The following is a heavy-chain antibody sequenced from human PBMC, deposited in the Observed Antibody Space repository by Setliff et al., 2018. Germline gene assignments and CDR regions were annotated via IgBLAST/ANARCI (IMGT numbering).Heavy chain of an antibody. Sequence: SVKVSCKTSGYTFTNYDINWVRQARGQGPEWMGGITPMFGPAKYAQKFQGRVTITADESTRTVHMELSSLRSDDTAIYFCARHSGRYYVPGTFDSWGQGTLVTVSS. CDR2: ITPMFGPA. CDR1: GYTFTNYD. CDR3: ARHSGRYYVPGTFDS. V-gene: IGHV1-69*13. J-gene: IGHJ4*02. D-gene: IGHD3-22*01.